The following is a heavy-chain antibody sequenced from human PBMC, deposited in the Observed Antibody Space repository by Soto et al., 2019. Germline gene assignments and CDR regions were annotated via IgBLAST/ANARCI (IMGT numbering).Heavy chain of an antibody. Sequence: EVQLLESGGGLVQPGGSLRLSCAASGFTFSSYAMSWVRQAPGKGLEWVSAISGSGGSTYYADSVKGRFTISRDNSKNTLYLQMNSLRAEDTAVYYCANPGGIAARPSPSYAFDIWGQGTMVTVSS. CDR3: ANPGGIAARPSPSYAFDI. J-gene: IGHJ3*02. CDR2: ISGSGGST. V-gene: IGHV3-23*01. D-gene: IGHD6-6*01. CDR1: GFTFSSYA.